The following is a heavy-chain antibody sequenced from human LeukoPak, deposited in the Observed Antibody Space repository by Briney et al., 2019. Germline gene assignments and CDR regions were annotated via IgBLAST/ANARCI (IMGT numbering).Heavy chain of an antibody. CDR1: RFSFSNYW. CDR2: IKEDGSEK. J-gene: IGHJ4*02. CDR3: VANYNILTGAYFDY. D-gene: IGHD3-9*01. Sequence: GGSLRLSCAASRFSFSNYWMGWVRQAPGKGLEWVANIKEDGSEKYYVDSVKGQFTISRDNAKSSLYLQMNSLRAEDTAVYYCVANYNILTGAYFDYWGQGALVTVSS. V-gene: IGHV3-7*01.